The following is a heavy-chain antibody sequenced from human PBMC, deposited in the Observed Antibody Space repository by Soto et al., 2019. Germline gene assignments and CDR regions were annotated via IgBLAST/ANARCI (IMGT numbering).Heavy chain of an antibody. Sequence: ASVKVSCKASGYTFTSYAMHWVRQAPGQRLEWMGWINAGNGNTKYSQKFQGRVTITRDTSASTAYMELSSLRSEDTAVYYCARDRYYYGSGSYYKNNWFDPWGQRTLVTVSS. V-gene: IGHV1-3*01. CDR1: GYTFTSYA. CDR2: INAGNGNT. CDR3: ARDRYYYGSGSYYKNNWFDP. D-gene: IGHD3-10*01. J-gene: IGHJ5*02.